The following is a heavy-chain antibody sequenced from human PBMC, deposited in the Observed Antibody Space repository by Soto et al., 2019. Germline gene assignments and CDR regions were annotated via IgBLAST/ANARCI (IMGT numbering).Heavy chain of an antibody. CDR1: GYSFSSSW. V-gene: IGHV5-51*01. D-gene: IGHD6-19*01. CDR2: IYPGDSDT. CDR3: ATTLVSAVAGTYYYGMDV. Sequence: GESLKISCKGSGYSFSSSWIGWVRQMPGKGLEWMGIIYPGDSDTRYSPSFQGQVTISVDKSISTAYLQWSSLKASDTAMYYCATTLVSAVAGTYYYGMDVWGQGTTVTVSS. J-gene: IGHJ6*02.